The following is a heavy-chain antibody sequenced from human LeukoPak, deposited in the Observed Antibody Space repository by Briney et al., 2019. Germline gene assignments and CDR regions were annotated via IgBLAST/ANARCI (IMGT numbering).Heavy chain of an antibody. CDR2: INHSGST. J-gene: IGHJ4*02. CDR3: AREEGGYYDSSGYYLYVY. Sequence: PSETLSLTCAVYGGSFSDYYWTWIRQPPGKGLEWIGEINHSGSTNYNPSLKSRVTISVDTSKNQFSLKLSSVTAADTAVYYCAREEGGYYDSSGYYLYVYWGQGTLVTVSS. D-gene: IGHD3-22*01. V-gene: IGHV4-34*01. CDR1: GGSFSDYY.